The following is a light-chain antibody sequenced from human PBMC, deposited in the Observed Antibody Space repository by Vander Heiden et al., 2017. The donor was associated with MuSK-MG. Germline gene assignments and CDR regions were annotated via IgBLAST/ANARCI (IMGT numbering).Light chain of an antibody. J-gene: IGLJ2*01. CDR3: SSYTSSSTLVV. CDR2: DVS. Sequence: SALTHPASVSGSPGQSITISCTGTSSDVGGYNYVSWYQQHPGKAPKLMIYDVSNRPSGVSNRFSGSKSGNTASLTISGLQAEDEADYYCSSYTSSSTLVVFGGGTKLTVL. CDR1: SSDVGGYNY. V-gene: IGLV2-14*01.